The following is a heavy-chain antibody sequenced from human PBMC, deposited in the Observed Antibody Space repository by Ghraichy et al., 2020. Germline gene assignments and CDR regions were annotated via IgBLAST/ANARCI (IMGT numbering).Heavy chain of an antibody. D-gene: IGHD6-19*01. CDR3: AKIPVAGRGYFDL. Sequence: GGSLRLSCAASGFTFSSYGMMWVRQAPGKELVWVSAISKSGDDTYYRDSVKGRFTLARDNSKNTLYLQMNSLRAEDTAVYHCAKIPVAGRGYFDLWGRGTLVTVSS. V-gene: IGHV3-23*01. CDR2: ISKSGDDT. CDR1: GFTFSSYG. J-gene: IGHJ2*01.